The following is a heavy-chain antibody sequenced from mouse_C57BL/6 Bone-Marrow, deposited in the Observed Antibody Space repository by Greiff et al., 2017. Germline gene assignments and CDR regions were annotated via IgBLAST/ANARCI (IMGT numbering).Heavy chain of an antibody. CDR2: INPSSGYT. V-gene: IGHV1-4*01. CDR1: GYTFTSYT. CDR3: AREGYYGSSPAWFAY. D-gene: IGHD1-1*01. Sequence: VQGVESGAELARPGASVKMSCKASGYTFTSYTMHWVKQRPGQGLEWIGYINPSSGYTKYNQKFKDKATLTADKSSSTAYMQLSSLTSEDSAVYYCAREGYYGSSPAWFAYWGQGTLVTVSA. J-gene: IGHJ3*01.